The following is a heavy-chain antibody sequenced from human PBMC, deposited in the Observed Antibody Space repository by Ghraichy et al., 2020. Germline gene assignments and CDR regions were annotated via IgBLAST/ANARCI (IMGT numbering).Heavy chain of an antibody. CDR1: GFTFSRYV. V-gene: IGHV3-23*01. CDR2: ISGSGGST. D-gene: IGHD3-22*01. J-gene: IGHJ4*02. Sequence: GGSLRLSCAASGFTFSRYVMSWVRQAPGKGLEWVSGISGSGGSTYYADSVKGRFTISRDNFKNTLYLQMNSLRAEDTAVYYCAKDYYDNINFFHYWGQGTLVTVSS. CDR3: AKDYYDNINFFHY.